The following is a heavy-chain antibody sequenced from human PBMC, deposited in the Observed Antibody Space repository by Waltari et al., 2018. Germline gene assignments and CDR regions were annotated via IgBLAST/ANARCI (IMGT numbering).Heavy chain of an antibody. CDR2: IKEDGSEK. CDR1: GLPFDTYW. Sequence: VQLVESGGGLVQPGGSLTISGIASGLPFDTYWMSWVRQAPGKGLEWVASIKEDGSEKYYVDSVKRRFIISRDNAKNSLLLQLSGLRVEDTAVYYCARPQRERWRAFDDWGQGTPVTVSS. CDR3: ARPQRERWRAFDD. D-gene: IGHD6-19*01. V-gene: IGHV3-7*01. J-gene: IGHJ4*02.